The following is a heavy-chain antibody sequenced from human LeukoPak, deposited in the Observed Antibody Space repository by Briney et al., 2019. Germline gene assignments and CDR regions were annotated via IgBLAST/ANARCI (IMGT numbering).Heavy chain of an antibody. CDR3: ARDPRADSSSWYNWFDP. CDR1: GYTFTSYY. J-gene: IGHJ5*02. V-gene: IGHV1-46*01. Sequence: ASVKVSCKASGYTFTSYYMHWVRQAPGQGLEWMGIINPSGGSTSYAQKFQGRVTMTRDTSTSTVYMELSSLRSEDTAVYYCARDPRADSSSWYNWFDPWGQGTLVTVSS. D-gene: IGHD6-13*01. CDR2: INPSGGST.